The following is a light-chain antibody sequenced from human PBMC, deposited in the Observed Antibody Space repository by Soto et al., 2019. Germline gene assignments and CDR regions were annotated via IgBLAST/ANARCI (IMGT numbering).Light chain of an antibody. CDR3: QHYFNSWT. V-gene: IGKV4-1*01. Sequence: DIVMTQSPDSLAVSLGERATINCKSSQNNKNYLAWYQQKAGQPPKLIIDWASTRASGVPDRFSGSGSGTDFTLTISSLQADDVAVYYCQHYFNSWTFGQGTKVEIK. CDR2: WAS. J-gene: IGKJ1*01. CDR1: QNNKNY.